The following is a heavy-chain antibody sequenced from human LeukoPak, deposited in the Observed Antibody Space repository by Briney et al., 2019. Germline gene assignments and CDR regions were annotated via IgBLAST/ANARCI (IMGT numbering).Heavy chain of an antibody. CDR1: GFMFSSYV. Sequence: GGSRRLSCAASGFMFSSYVMTWVRQPPGKGLEWVSSIISSDGSTYYAGSVKARFIISRDNSKNTLYLQMSSLRAEDTAVYYCAKQSKLSCSSTTCPLDYWGQGTLITVSS. CDR2: IISSDGST. V-gene: IGHV3-23*01. CDR3: AKQSKLSCSSTTCPLDY. D-gene: IGHD2-2*01. J-gene: IGHJ4*02.